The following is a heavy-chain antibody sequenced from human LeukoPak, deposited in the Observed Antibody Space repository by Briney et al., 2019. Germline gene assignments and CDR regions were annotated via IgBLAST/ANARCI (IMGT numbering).Heavy chain of an antibody. Sequence: SETLSLTCAVYGGSFSGYYWGWIRQPPGKGLEWIGSIYYSGSTYYNPSLKSRVTISVDTSKNQLSLKLSSVTAADTAVYYCASLPPWFGELFPFDYWGQGTLVTVSS. CDR1: GGSFSGYY. J-gene: IGHJ4*02. CDR3: ASLPPWFGELFPFDY. D-gene: IGHD3-10*01. V-gene: IGHV4-34*01. CDR2: IYYSGST.